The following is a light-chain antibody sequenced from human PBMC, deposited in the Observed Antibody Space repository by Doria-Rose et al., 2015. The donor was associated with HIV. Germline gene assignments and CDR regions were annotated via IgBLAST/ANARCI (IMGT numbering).Light chain of an antibody. J-gene: IGKJ3*01. V-gene: IGKV4-1*01. CDR2: WAS. Sequence: VLTQSPESLGMSLGERATLNCKSNQSLLYTSKNYLAWYQQKPGQPPKLLIYWASTRQSGVPARFSGSGSGTDFTLTISRLEAEDVAVYYCQQYYDTPSFGPGTTVDIK. CDR1: QSLLYTSKNY. CDR3: QQYYDTPS.